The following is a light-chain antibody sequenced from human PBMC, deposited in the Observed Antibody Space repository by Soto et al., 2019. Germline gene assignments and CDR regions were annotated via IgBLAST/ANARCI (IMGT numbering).Light chain of an antibody. CDR3: QQRSNWPST. Sequence: EIVLTQSPGTLSVSPGERVTLSCRASQSVSSNYLAWYQQRPGQAPRLLIFGASYRATGIPDRFSGSGSGTDFTLTITSLEPEDFAVYYCQQRSNWPSTFGGGTKVEI. CDR1: QSVSSNY. J-gene: IGKJ4*01. V-gene: IGKV3D-20*02. CDR2: GAS.